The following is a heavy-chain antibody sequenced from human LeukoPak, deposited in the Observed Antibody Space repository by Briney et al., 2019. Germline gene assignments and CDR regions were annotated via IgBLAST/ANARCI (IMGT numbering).Heavy chain of an antibody. D-gene: IGHD5-18*01. CDR2: ISSDGNTT. CDR1: GFTISTYW. V-gene: IGHV3-74*01. CDR3: APEGGYSYDY. J-gene: IGHJ4*02. Sequence: GGSLRLSWAASGFTISTYWMHWVRQAPGKGLVWVARISSDGNTTNYADFVEGRFAISRGNAKNTLYLQMNSLRAEDTAVYYCAPEGGYSYDYWGQGTLVTVSS.